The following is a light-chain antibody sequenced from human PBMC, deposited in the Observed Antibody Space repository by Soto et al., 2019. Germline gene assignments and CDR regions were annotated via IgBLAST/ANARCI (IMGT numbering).Light chain of an antibody. CDR2: DAS. J-gene: IGKJ4*01. Sequence: EIVLTQSPATLSLSPGERATLSCRASQSVSSYLAWYQQKPGQAPRLLIYDASNRATGIPARFSGSGSGTDFTLTIRSLEPDDFAVYYCQQRSNWPLLTFGGGTKVEIK. V-gene: IGKV3-11*01. CDR1: QSVSSY. CDR3: QQRSNWPLLT.